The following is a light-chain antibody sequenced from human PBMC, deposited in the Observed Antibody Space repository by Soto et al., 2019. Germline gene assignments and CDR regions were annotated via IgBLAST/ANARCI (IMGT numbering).Light chain of an antibody. CDR2: DAS. Sequence: DIQMTQSPSTLSASVGDRVTITCRASQSISSWLAWYQQKPGKAPKLLIYDASSLESGVPSRFSGSGSGTEFPLTISSLQPDDFATYYCQQYNSYSPWTLGQGTKVDIK. CDR3: QQYNSYSPWT. J-gene: IGKJ1*01. V-gene: IGKV1-5*01. CDR1: QSISSW.